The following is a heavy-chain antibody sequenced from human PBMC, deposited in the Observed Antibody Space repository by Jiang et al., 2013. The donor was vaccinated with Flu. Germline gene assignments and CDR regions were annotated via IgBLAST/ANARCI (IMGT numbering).Heavy chain of an antibody. Sequence: KGSGYSFTNYWIGWVRQMPGKGLEWMGIIYPGDSDTRYSPSFQGQVTISADKSISTAYLQWSSLKASDTAMYYCARSSLPEVAVPKDAFDMWGQGTMVTVSS. CDR2: IYPGDSDT. CDR1: GYSFTNYW. CDR3: ARSSLPEVAVPKDAFDM. D-gene: IGHD6-19*01. J-gene: IGHJ3*02. V-gene: IGHV5-51*01.